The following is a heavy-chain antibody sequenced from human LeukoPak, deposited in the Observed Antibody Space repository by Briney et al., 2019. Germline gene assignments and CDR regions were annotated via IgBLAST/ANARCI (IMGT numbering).Heavy chain of an antibody. CDR2: IYYSGST. CDR1: GSSISSYY. J-gene: IGHJ4*02. CDR3: ARDTREDTAMAYFDY. V-gene: IGHV4-59*01. D-gene: IGHD5-18*01. Sequence: SETLSLTCTVSGSSISSYYWSWIRQPPGKGLEWIGYIYYSGSTKYNPSLKSRVTISVDTSKNQFSLNLSSVTTADTAVYYCARDTREDTAMAYFDYWGQGTLVTVSS.